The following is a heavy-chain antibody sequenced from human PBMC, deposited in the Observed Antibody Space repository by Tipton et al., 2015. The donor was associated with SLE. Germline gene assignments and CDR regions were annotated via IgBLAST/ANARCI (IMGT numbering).Heavy chain of an antibody. J-gene: IGHJ4*02. Sequence: TLSLTCTVSGGSISSYYWSWIRQPPGKGLEWIGCIHYSGSTYYNPSLKSRVTISADTPKNQVSLKLGSVTAADTAVYYCARARFRSSPYYWGQGTLVTVSS. CDR3: ARARFRSSPYY. D-gene: IGHD2-15*01. CDR1: GGSISSYY. V-gene: IGHV4-59*08. CDR2: IHYSGST.